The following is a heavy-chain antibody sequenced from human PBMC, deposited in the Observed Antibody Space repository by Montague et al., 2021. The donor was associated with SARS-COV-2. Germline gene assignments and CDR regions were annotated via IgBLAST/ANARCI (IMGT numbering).Heavy chain of an antibody. D-gene: IGHD1-1*01. CDR1: SGSLRNYY. V-gene: IGHV4-34*01. CDR2: ICLPGGN. Sequence: SETLSLTCAVNSGSLRNYYWSWIRQPPGKGLEWTGEICLPGGNNXDPSLKGRVTTSLDTSNNHVSLNLNSVTTADTAVYFCARAGSQRFFEFWGPGTLVTVSS. J-gene: IGHJ2*01. CDR3: ARAGSQRFFEF.